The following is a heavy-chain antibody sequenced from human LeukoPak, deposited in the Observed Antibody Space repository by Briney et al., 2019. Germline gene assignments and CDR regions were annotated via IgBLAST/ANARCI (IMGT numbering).Heavy chain of an antibody. J-gene: IGHJ4*02. CDR1: GFTFSNYW. D-gene: IGHD2-15*01. Sequence: TGGSLRLSCAASGFTFSNYWTHWVRQAPGKGPVWVSRINIDGNITTYADSVKGRFSISRDNAKNTLYLQMNSLRAEDTAVYYCAKTEVVAATGYFDYWGQGTLVTVSS. CDR3: AKTEVVAATGYFDY. CDR2: INIDGNIT. V-gene: IGHV3-74*01.